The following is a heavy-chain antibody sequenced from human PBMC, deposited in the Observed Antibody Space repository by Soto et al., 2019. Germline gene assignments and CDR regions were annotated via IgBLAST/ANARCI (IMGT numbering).Heavy chain of an antibody. D-gene: IGHD4-17*01. CDR3: ARENYGDYLNWFDP. J-gene: IGHJ5*02. CDR2: ISSSSSTI. CDR1: GFTFSSYS. V-gene: IGHV3-48*02. Sequence: GSLRLSCAASGFTFSSYSMNWVRQAPGKGLEWVSYISSSSSTIYYADSVKGRFTISRDNAKNSLYLQMNSLRDEDTAVYYCARENYGDYLNWFDPWGQGTLVTVLL.